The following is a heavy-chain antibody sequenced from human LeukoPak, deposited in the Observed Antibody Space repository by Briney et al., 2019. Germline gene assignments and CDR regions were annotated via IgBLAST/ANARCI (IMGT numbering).Heavy chain of an antibody. V-gene: IGHV1-46*03. CDR3: ARGGTAMVDYYYYYYMDV. J-gene: IGHJ6*03. CDR1: RYTFTSYY. CDR2: INPSGGST. D-gene: IGHD5-18*01. Sequence: ASVKVSCKASRYTFTSYYMHWVRQAPGQGLEWMGIINPSGGSTSYAQKFQGRVTMTRDTSTSTVYMELSSLRSEDTAVYYCARGGTAMVDYYYYYYMDVWGKGTTVTVSS.